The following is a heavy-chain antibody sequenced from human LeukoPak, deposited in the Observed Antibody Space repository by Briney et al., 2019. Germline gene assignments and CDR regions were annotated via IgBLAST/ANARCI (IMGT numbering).Heavy chain of an antibody. CDR1: GVSFSGYY. D-gene: IGHD3-22*01. J-gene: IGHJ4*02. V-gene: IGHV4-59*01. Sequence: PSETLSLTCAVYGVSFSGYYWSWIRQPPGKGLEWIGYIYYSGSTNYNPSLKSRVTISVDTSKNQFSLKLSSVTAADTAVYYCAREYYYDSSGYWIRRFDYWGQGTLVTVSS. CDR3: AREYYYDSSGYWIRRFDY. CDR2: IYYSGST.